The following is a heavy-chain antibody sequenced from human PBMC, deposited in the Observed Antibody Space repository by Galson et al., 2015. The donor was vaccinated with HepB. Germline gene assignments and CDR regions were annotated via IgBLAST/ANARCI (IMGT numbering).Heavy chain of an antibody. Sequence: SVKVSCKASGSTFSRYAISWMRQAPGQGLEWMGVIIPTLSKANYAQKLHGRVTMTTDTSTSTAYMELRSLRSDDTAVYYCARWGLDLHLGLRYWGQGTQVTVSS. CDR1: GSTFSRYA. CDR2: IIPTLSKA. J-gene: IGHJ4*02. V-gene: IGHV1-69*10. D-gene: IGHD1-7*01. CDR3: ARWGLDLHLGLRY.